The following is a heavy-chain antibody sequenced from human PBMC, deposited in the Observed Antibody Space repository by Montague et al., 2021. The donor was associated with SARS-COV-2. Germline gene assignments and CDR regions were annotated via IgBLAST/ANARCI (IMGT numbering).Heavy chain of an antibody. CDR1: GYKLTNYW. CDR3: ARHARRTIGTRGYFDY. J-gene: IGHJ4*02. D-gene: IGHD1-14*01. Sequence: QSGAEVKKPGESLKISCKASGYKLTNYWIAWMRQMPGKGLEWMGIIYPGDSDSRYSPSFQGQVTISADKSISTVYLQWNRLKASDTAIYFCARHARRTIGTRGYFDYWGQGSLVTVSS. V-gene: IGHV5-51*01. CDR2: IYPGDSDS.